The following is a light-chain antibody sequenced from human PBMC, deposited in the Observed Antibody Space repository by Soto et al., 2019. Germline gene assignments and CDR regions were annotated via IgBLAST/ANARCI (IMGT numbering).Light chain of an antibody. V-gene: IGKV1-17*01. CDR3: LQHNTYPLT. CDR2: AAS. CDR1: QGIGND. Sequence: DIQMTQSPSSLSASVGDRVTITCRASQGIGNDLGWYQQKPGKAPKRLIYAASSLQSGVPSRFSGSGSGTEFTLTISSLQPEDFAAYYCLQHNTYPLTFGQGTKVDNK. J-gene: IGKJ1*01.